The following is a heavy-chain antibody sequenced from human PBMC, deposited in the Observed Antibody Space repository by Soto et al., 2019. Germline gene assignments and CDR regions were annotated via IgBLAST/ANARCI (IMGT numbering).Heavy chain of an antibody. Sequence: QVQLVQSGAEVKKPGSSVKVSCKASRGTFNNYALTWARQAPGQGLEWMGGIIPVSATTNYAPKFQGRLTITADEATNTAYMELSSLITDDTAVYYCASSYGTSWYGDYWGQGTLVTVSS. CDR1: RGTFNNYA. D-gene: IGHD6-13*01. CDR2: IIPVSATT. CDR3: ASSYGTSWYGDY. V-gene: IGHV1-69*01. J-gene: IGHJ4*02.